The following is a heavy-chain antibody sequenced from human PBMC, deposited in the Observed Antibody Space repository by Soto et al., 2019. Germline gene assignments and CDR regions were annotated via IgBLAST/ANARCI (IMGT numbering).Heavy chain of an antibody. CDR2: ISYDGSNK. V-gene: IGHV3-30-3*01. CDR1: GFTFRSYA. J-gene: IGHJ4*02. CDR3: VSDYGIDY. Sequence: QVQLVESGGGVVQPGRSLRLSWAAAGFTFRSYAMHWVRQAPGKGLEWVAVISYDGSNKYYADSVKGRFTISRDNSKNPLYLQMNSLRAEDTAVYYCVSDYGIDYWGQGTLVTVSS. D-gene: IGHD4-17*01.